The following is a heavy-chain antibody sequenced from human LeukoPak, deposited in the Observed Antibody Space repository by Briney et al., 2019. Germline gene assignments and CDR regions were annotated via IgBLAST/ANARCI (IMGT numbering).Heavy chain of an antibody. Sequence: GGSRRLSCAAAGFTFSSYSMNWVRQAPGKGLEWVSSMSSSSSYIYYADSVKGRFTIARDNAKNSLYLQMNSLRAEDTAVYYCARALSGSWAPFDYWGQGTLVTVSS. V-gene: IGHV3-21*01. CDR3: ARALSGSWAPFDY. D-gene: IGHD7-27*01. CDR2: MSSSSSYI. CDR1: GFTFSSYS. J-gene: IGHJ4*02.